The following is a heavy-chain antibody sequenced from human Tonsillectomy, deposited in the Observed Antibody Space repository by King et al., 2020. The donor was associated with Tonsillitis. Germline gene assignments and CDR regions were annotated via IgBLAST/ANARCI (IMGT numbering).Heavy chain of an antibody. CDR1: GFAFSDYY. J-gene: IGHJ6*02. Sequence: VQLVESGGGLVKPGGSLRLSCAASGFAFSDYYMSWIRQAPGKGPEWVSSISSGGSTMSYAASVMGRFTISRDNAKKSLYLQMNKLRVEDTAIYYCARRTGNYYYYGLDVWGQGTTVTVSS. V-gene: IGHV3-11*01. CDR2: ISSGGSTM. CDR3: ARRTGNYYYYGLDV.